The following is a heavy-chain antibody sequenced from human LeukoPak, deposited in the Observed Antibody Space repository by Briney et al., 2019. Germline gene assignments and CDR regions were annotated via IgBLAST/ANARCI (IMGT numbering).Heavy chain of an antibody. V-gene: IGHV3-7*03. CDR2: VKQDGSEK. D-gene: IGHD6-19*01. J-gene: IGHJ4*02. CDR1: GFTFSSYW. CDR3: ARSGGWEGDYFDY. Sequence: GGSLRLSCAASGFTFSSYWMSWVRQAPGKGLEWVANVKQDGSEKYYVDSVKGRFTISRDNSKNSLYLQMNSLRAEDTAVYYCARSGGWEGDYFDYWGQGTLVTVCS.